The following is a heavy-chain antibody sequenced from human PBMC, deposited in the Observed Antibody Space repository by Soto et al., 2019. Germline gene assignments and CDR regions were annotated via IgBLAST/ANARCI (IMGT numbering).Heavy chain of an antibody. CDR3: ARDSGSYGGNYFDY. J-gene: IGHJ4*02. Sequence: ASVKVSCKASGYTFTGYYMHWVRQAPGQGLEWMGWINPNSGGTNYAQKFQGWVTMTRDTSISTAYMELSRLRSDDTAVYYCARDSGSYGGNYFDYWGQGTLVTVSS. CDR2: INPNSGGT. CDR1: GYTFTGYY. D-gene: IGHD1-26*01. V-gene: IGHV1-2*04.